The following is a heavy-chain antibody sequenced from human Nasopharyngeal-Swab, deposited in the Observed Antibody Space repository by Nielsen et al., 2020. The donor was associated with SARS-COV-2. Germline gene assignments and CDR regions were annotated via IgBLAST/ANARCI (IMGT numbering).Heavy chain of an antibody. Sequence: ASVQVSCKASGYTFTDYYMHWVRQAPGQGLEWMGRINPNSGDTNYAQKFQGRVTMTRDTSISTAYMEMSRLRSDDTAVYYCARLYSRSFEYWGQGTQVTVSS. D-gene: IGHD6-6*01. CDR3: ARLYSRSFEY. J-gene: IGHJ4*02. CDR1: GYTFTDYY. V-gene: IGHV1-2*06. CDR2: INPNSGDT.